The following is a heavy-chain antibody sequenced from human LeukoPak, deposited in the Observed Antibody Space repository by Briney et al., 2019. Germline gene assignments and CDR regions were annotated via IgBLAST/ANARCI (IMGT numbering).Heavy chain of an antibody. CDR2: INGSAGTT. CDR3: AKGALEWTYYFDY. D-gene: IGHD3-3*01. CDR1: GFPFSSYA. J-gene: IGHJ4*02. V-gene: IGHV3-23*01. Sequence: PGGSLRLSCATSGFPFSSYAMTWVRQAPGKGLECVSAINGSAGTTYYADSVKGRFTISRDNSRNTLYLQMSSLRADDTAVYYCAKGALEWTYYFDYWGQGILVTVSS.